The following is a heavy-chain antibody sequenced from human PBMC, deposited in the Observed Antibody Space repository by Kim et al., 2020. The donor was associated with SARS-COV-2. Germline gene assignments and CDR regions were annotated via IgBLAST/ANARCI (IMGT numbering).Heavy chain of an antibody. Sequence: YDGSKKYYADTVKGRFTIYRDNAKNMLFLQMNSLRAEETAVYYCANFESWGQGTLVTVSS. J-gene: IGHJ4*02. CDR2: YDGSKK. CDR3: ANFES. V-gene: IGHV3-33*06.